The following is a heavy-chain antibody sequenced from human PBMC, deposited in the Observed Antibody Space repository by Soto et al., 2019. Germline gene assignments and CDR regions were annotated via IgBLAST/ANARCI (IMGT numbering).Heavy chain of an antibody. J-gene: IGHJ1*01. Sequence: PGGSLRLSCAASGFPFSYYAMNWVRQAPGKGLQWVAGVSGAGGKTDYADSVEGRFTISRDNSKNILYLQMDSLRADDTAVYYCAKESVWYGGQYFHHWGQGTLVTVSS. CDR1: GFPFSYYA. CDR2: VSGAGGKT. CDR3: AKESVWYGGQYFHH. V-gene: IGHV3-23*01. D-gene: IGHD3-10*01.